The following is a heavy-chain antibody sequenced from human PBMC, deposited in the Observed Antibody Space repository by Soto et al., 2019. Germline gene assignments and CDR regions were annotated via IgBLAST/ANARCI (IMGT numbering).Heavy chain of an antibody. D-gene: IGHD2-15*01. J-gene: IGHJ4*02. CDR3: ARHHRYCTGGSCYAIDS. CDR1: GGSLSSYY. Sequence: SDTLSLTCTVSGGSLSSYYWTWIRQPPGKEPEWIAYIYYTGSTSYNPSLKSRVTISLDTSKNQFSLNLSSVTAADTAVYYCARHHRYCTGGSCYAIDSWRQGTLVTVSS. V-gene: IGHV4-59*08. CDR2: IYYTGST.